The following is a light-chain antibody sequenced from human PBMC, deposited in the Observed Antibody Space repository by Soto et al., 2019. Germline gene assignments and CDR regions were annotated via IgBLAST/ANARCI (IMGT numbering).Light chain of an antibody. J-gene: IGKJ5*01. Sequence: EIVLTQSPATLSLSPVEVGTVSFMAIQSVSSYLAWYQQKPGQAPRLLIYDASNRATGIPARFSGSGSGTDFTLTISSLEPEDLAVYYCQQRSNWPPRITFGQGTRLEIK. V-gene: IGKV3-11*01. CDR2: DAS. CDR3: QQRSNWPPRIT. CDR1: QSVSSY.